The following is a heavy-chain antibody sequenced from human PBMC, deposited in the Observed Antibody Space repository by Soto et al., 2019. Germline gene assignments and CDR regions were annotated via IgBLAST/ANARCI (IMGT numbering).Heavy chain of an antibody. Sequence: PGGSLRLSCAASGFTFSSYAMSWVRQAPGKGLEGVSAISGSGGSTYYADSVKGRFTISRDNSKNTLYLQMNSLRAEDTAVYYCAKKSSSSTRHYYYHGMDVWGQGTTVTVSS. CDR3: AKKSSSSTRHYYYHGMDV. CDR2: ISGSGGST. V-gene: IGHV3-23*01. J-gene: IGHJ6*02. D-gene: IGHD6-6*01. CDR1: GFTFSSYA.